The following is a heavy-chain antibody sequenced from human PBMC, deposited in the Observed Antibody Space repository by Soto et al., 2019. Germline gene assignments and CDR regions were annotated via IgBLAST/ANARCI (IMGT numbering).Heavy chain of an antibody. D-gene: IGHD3-10*01. Sequence: XSVKVSCKPSGYTLISYAIHWVRQAPGQRLEWIGWIDSDNDDTKYSQKFLGRVTVTRDTSASTVYMEVRSLRSADTAVSYCAMPGGYYSGSGSYYDMRPIWGPGNLLTVSS. V-gene: IGHV1-3*01. J-gene: IGHJ4*02. CDR3: AMPGGYYSGSGSYYDMRPI. CDR1: GYTLISYA. CDR2: IDSDNDDT.